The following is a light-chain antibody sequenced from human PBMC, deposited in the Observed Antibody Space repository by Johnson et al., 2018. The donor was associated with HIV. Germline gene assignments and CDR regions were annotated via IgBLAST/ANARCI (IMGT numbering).Light chain of an antibody. CDR2: EDN. Sequence: QSVLTQPPSVSAAPGQKVTISCSGSSSNIGNNYVSWYQQFPGTAPKLLIYEDNKRPSGIPDRFSAYKSGTSATLGITGLQTGDEADYYCGTWDSSLSAYVVGTGTKVTVL. V-gene: IGLV1-51*02. CDR1: SSNIGNNY. J-gene: IGLJ1*01. CDR3: GTWDSSLSAYV.